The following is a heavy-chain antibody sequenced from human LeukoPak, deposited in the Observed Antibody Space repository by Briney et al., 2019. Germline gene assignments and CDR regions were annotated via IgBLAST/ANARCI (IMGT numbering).Heavy chain of an antibody. CDR2: FDPEDGET. D-gene: IGHD1-26*01. Sequence: ASVKVSCKVSGYTLTELSMHWVRQAPGKGLGWMGGFDPEDGETIYAQKFQGRVTMTEDTSTDTAYMELSSLRSEDTAVYYCATGVRTSGSYLPFDYWGQGTLVTVSS. CDR1: GYTLTELS. V-gene: IGHV1-24*01. J-gene: IGHJ4*02. CDR3: ATGVRTSGSYLPFDY.